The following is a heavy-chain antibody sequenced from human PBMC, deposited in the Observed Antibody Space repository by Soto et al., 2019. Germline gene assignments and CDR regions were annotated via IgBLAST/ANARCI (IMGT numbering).Heavy chain of an antibody. Sequence: QVQLQESGPGLVKPSETLSLTCTVSGGSISSYYWSWIRQPAGKGLEWIGRIYTSGSTNYNLSLKSRVTMSVDTSKNQFSLKLSSVTAADTAVYYCARDRQYYDSSGYLVYYFDYWGQGTLVTVSS. D-gene: IGHD3-22*01. J-gene: IGHJ4*02. CDR3: ARDRQYYDSSGYLVYYFDY. CDR1: GGSISSYY. CDR2: IYTSGST. V-gene: IGHV4-4*07.